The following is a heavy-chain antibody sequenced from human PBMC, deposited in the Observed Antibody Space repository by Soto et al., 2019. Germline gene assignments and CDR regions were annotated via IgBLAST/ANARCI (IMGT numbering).Heavy chain of an antibody. CDR2: MNPNSGNT. CDR1: GYTFTSYD. D-gene: IGHD2-2*01. Sequence: ASVKVSCKASGYTFTSYDINWVRQATGQGLEWMGWMNPNSGNTGYAQKFQGRVTMTRNTSISTAYMELSSLRSEDTAVYYCARSSYNERYQLLLRWFDPWGQGTLVTVSS. J-gene: IGHJ5*02. V-gene: IGHV1-8*01. CDR3: ARSSYNERYQLLLRWFDP.